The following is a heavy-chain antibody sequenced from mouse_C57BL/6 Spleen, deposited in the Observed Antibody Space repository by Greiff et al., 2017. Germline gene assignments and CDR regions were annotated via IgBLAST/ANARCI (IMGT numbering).Heavy chain of an antibody. D-gene: IGHD1-1*01. V-gene: IGHV1-55*01. J-gene: IGHJ3*01. CDR3: AREGNYYGSSSWFAY. Sequence: VQLQQPGAELVKPGASVKMSCKASGYTFTSYWITWVKQRPGQGLEWIGDIYPGSGSTNYNEKFKSKATLTVDTSSSTADMQLSSLTSEDSAVYYCAREGNYYGSSSWFAYWGQGTLVTVSA. CDR2: IYPGSGST. CDR1: GYTFTSYW.